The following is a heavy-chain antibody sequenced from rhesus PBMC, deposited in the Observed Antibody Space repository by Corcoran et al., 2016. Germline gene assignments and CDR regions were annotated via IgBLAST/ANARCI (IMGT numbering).Heavy chain of an antibody. V-gene: IGHV4-76*01. D-gene: IGHD6-25*01. CDR2: ISGSGGST. CDR1: GGSISGGYD. CDR3: ASNSGSWNLGDAFDF. Sequence: QVQLQESGPGVVKPSETLSLTCAVSGGSISGGYDWSWLRQPPGKGLEWIGRISGSGGSTDYNPSLKSRVTISTDTSKNQFSLKLSSVTAADTAVYYCASNSGSWNLGDAFDFWGQGLRVTVSS. J-gene: IGHJ3*01.